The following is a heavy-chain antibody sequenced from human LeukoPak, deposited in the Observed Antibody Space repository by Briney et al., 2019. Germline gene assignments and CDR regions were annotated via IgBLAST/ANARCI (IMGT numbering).Heavy chain of an antibody. CDR3: ARYDSRGTASTRFDY. CDR2: IYGTGST. V-gene: IGHV4-38-2*01. Sequence: SETLSLTCAVSGYSLGKNYYWGWIRQPPGKGLEWIGRIYGTGSTSYNPSLMNRVTMSVDTSKNHFSLKLTSVTAADTAVYYCARYDSRGTASTRFDYWGQGILVTISS. D-gene: IGHD3-16*01. CDR1: GYSLGKNYY. J-gene: IGHJ4*02.